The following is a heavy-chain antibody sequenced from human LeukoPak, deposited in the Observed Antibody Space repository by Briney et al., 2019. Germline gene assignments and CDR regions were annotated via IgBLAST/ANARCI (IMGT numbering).Heavy chain of an antibody. V-gene: IGHV3-23*01. CDR2: ISGCCGSS. CDR3: AKYAGYCGDGRCYSIDS. Sequence: GSLRLSCVASVLTFIMYPMSGVRQAPGRGVEWVSRISGCCGSSYYAGSVRGGLTISIDNSRNTLTLQINSLRAEDTAVYYCAKYAGYCGDGRCYSIDSWGQGALVTVSS. D-gene: IGHD2-15*01. CDR1: VLTFIMYP. J-gene: IGHJ4*02.